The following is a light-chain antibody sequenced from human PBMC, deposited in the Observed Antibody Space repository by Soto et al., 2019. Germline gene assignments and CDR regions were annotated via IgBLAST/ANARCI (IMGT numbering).Light chain of an antibody. Sequence: QSALTQPASVSGSPGQSITISCSGSTSDVGAYNYVSWYKHLPGQAPQLMIYEISNRPSGVSNRFSGSKSGNTASLAISGLQADDEADYYCRSKTSSSTPSVFGAGTKLTVL. CDR3: RSKTSSSTPSV. J-gene: IGLJ1*01. CDR1: TSDVGAYNY. CDR2: EIS. V-gene: IGLV2-14*01.